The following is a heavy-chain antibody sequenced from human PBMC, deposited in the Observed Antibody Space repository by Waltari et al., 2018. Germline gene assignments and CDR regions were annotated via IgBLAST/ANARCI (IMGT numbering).Heavy chain of an antibody. CDR1: GFTFSSYS. V-gene: IGHV3-21*01. Sequence: EVQLVESGGGLVKPGGSLRLSCAASGFTFSSYSMNRVRQAPGKGLEWVSSISSSSSYIYYADSVKGRFTISRDNAKNSLYLQMNSLRAEDTAVYYCARGGVVPAPYYFDYWGQGTLVTVSS. CDR2: ISSSSSYI. D-gene: IGHD2-2*01. CDR3: ARGGVVPAPYYFDY. J-gene: IGHJ4*02.